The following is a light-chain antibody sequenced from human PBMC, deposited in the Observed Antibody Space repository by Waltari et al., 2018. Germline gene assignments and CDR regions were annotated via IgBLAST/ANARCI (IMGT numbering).Light chain of an antibody. V-gene: IGKV1-13*02. CDR1: QSVSSS. CDR3: QQFKSYPRT. CDR2: DAS. J-gene: IGKJ5*01. Sequence: LTQSPGTLSLSPGERATLSCRASQSVSSSYLAWYQQKPGKPPKLLICDASSLESGVPSRFSGSGSGTDFTLTISSLQPEDFATYYCQQFKSYPRTFGQGTRLE.